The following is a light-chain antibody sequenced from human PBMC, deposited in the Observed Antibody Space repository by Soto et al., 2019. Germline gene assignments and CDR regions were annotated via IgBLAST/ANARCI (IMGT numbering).Light chain of an antibody. CDR3: LQDYNYPRT. CDR1: QDIRNE. Sequence: AIQMTQSPSSLSAAVGDRVTITYRASQDIRNELGWYQQKPGKAPNLLIYAASSLHTGVPSRFSGSGSGSYFTLTISGLQPDDFATYYCLQDYNYPRTFGRGTKVEVK. V-gene: IGKV1-6*02. CDR2: AAS. J-gene: IGKJ1*01.